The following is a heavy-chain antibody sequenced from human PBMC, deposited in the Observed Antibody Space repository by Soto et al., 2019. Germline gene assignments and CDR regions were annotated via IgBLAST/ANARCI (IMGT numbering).Heavy chain of an antibody. CDR1: GGSISSGDDF. V-gene: IGHV4-30-4*01. J-gene: IGHJ6*02. CDR2: IYYSGST. CDR3: ARYRAKWKDYYYYGMDV. Sequence: TLSLTCTVSGGSISSGDDFWTWIGQPPGKGLERIGYIYYSGSTYYNPSLKSRLTMSVDTSKNQFSLKLSSVTAADTAVYYCARYRAKWKDYYYYGMDVWGQGTTVTVSS. D-gene: IGHD1-20*01.